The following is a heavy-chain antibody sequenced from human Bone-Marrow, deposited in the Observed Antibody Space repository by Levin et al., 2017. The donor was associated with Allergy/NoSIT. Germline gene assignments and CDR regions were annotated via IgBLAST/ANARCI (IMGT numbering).Heavy chain of an antibody. Sequence: PGESLKISCKASGYTFTTYAMHWVRQAPGQGLEWMGRINTNTGNPTYAQGFTGRFVFSLDTSISTAYLQITGLKAEDTAVYFCARHFNQWLVPLDSWGQGTPVTVSS. CDR3: ARHFNQWLVPLDS. CDR2: INTNTGNP. V-gene: IGHV7-4-1*02. J-gene: IGHJ4*02. D-gene: IGHD6-19*01. CDR1: GYTFTTYA.